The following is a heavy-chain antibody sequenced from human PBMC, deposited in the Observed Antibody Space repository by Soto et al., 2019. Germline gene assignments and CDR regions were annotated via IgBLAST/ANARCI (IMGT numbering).Heavy chain of an antibody. V-gene: IGHV3-23*01. CDR3: AKEHRAGSGYDFDY. CDR2: VNPGGYST. Sequence: EVQLLQSGGGLVQPGGSLRLSCAASGFTFTSYSMTWVRQTPGKGLEWVAAVNPGGYSTYYADSVKGRFTISRDNSNKTLYLQMNSLRAEDTAVYYCAKEHRAGSGYDFDYRDQRTLVTVSS. D-gene: IGHD5-12*01. CDR1: GFTFTSYS. J-gene: IGHJ4*02.